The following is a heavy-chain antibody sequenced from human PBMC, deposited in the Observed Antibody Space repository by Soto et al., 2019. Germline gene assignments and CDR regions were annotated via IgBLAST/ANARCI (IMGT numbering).Heavy chain of an antibody. CDR2: ISSSSSNI. V-gene: IGHV3-48*02. Sequence: EVQLVESGGGLVQPGGSLRLSCAASGFTFSSYSMNWVRQAPGKGLEWVSYISSSSSNIYYADSVKGRFTIARDNAKNSMYLKMNSRRDEDTAVYYCARRGRYGDRGAGGPLYYYYGMDVWGQGTTVTVSS. J-gene: IGHJ6*02. CDR3: ARRGRYGDRGAGGPLYYYYGMDV. CDR1: GFTFSSYS. D-gene: IGHD4-17*01.